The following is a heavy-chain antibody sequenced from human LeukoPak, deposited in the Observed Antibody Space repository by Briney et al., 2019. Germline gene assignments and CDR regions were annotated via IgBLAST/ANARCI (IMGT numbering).Heavy chain of an antibody. Sequence: SETLSLTCTVSGYSITSGFYWGWIRQPPGKGLEWIGNIYHSGITYSTPSLKSRVTISVDTSKNQFYLKLNSVTAADTAVYYCARRRGYDDYAFDIWGQGTMVTVSS. J-gene: IGHJ3*02. CDR1: GYSITSGFY. CDR3: ARRRGYDDYAFDI. CDR2: IYHSGIT. V-gene: IGHV4-38-2*02. D-gene: IGHD3-3*01.